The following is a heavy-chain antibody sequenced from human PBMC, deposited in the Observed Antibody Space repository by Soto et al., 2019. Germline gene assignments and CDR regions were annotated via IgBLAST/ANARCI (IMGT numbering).Heavy chain of an antibody. D-gene: IGHD3-16*01. J-gene: IGHJ3*01. Sequence: QITLKESGPTLVKPTQTLTLTCTFSGFSLTTSGRGVGWIRQPPGKALEWLALFFWGDDKRYSPSLKTRLTISKDTSKNQVVLTPTNMGPEDTATYYSAPRLAMMDAFDVWGQGTVVTVSS. V-gene: IGHV2-5*02. CDR3: APRLAMMDAFDV. CDR1: GFSLTTSGRG. CDR2: FFWGDDK.